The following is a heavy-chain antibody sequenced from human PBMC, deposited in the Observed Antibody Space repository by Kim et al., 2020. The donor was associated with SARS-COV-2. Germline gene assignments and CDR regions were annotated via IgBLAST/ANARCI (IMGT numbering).Heavy chain of an antibody. CDR3: ARTYYGFDY. Sequence: SGNTNTDPSLTTRVTISVDTSKKQISLKVFSVTAADTAVYYCARTYYGFDYWGQGTLVTVSS. CDR2: SGNT. J-gene: IGHJ4*02. D-gene: IGHD3-22*01. V-gene: IGHV4-34*01.